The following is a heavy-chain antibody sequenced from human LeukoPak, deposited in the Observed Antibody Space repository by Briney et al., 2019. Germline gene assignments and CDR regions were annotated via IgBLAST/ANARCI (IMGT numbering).Heavy chain of an antibody. V-gene: IGHV3-74*01. Sequence: GGSLRLSCAASGFTFSNYWMLWVRQAPGKGLVWVSLINSDGSSTIYADSVKGRFTISRDNAKNTLYLQMNSLRAEDTAVYYCARGLTIFGVVNDAFDIWGQGTMVTVSS. CDR2: INSDGSST. CDR1: GFTFSNYW. D-gene: IGHD3-3*01. J-gene: IGHJ3*02. CDR3: ARGLTIFGVVNDAFDI.